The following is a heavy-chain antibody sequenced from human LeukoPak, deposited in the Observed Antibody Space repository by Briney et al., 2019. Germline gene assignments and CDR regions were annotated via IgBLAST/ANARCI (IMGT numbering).Heavy chain of an antibody. J-gene: IGHJ4*02. CDR2: INSDGTAI. D-gene: IGHD1-26*01. V-gene: IGHV3-74*01. Sequence: PGGSLRLSCAASGFTFRDYWMHWVRHVPGKEPVWVARINSDGTAISHADSVKGRFTISRDNGKNMVYLQLSSLRADDTAVYYCVRDIAGAFGYWGQGTLVTVFS. CDR3: VRDIAGAFGY. CDR1: GFTFRDYW.